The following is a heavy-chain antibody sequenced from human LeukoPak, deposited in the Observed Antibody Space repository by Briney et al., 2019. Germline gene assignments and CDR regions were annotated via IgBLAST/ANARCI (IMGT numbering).Heavy chain of an antibody. CDR3: ARDSYSGYDIGPASPLIAPYYGMDV. J-gene: IGHJ6*02. CDR2: ISSSGSTI. V-gene: IGHV3-11*01. D-gene: IGHD5-12*01. CDR1: GFTFSDYY. Sequence: PGGSLRLSCAASGFTFSDYYMSWIRQAPGKGLEWVSYISSSGSTIYYADSVKGRFTISRDNAKNSLYLQMNSLRAEDTAVYYCARDSYSGYDIGPASPLIAPYYGMDVWGQGTTVTVSS.